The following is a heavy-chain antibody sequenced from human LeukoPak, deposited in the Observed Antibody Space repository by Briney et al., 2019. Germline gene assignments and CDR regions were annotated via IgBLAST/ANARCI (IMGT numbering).Heavy chain of an antibody. V-gene: IGHV3-48*03. CDR2: ITSSATT. Sequence: GGSLRLSCAASGFRFSSYEMNWVRQAPGKGLEWVSYITSSATTYYADSVKGRFTISRDNAKTSLYLQMNSLRAEDTAVYYCARDLGPHSSSPNSGAFDIWGQGTMVTVSS. D-gene: IGHD6-6*01. J-gene: IGHJ3*02. CDR1: GFRFSSYE. CDR3: ARDLGPHSSSPNSGAFDI.